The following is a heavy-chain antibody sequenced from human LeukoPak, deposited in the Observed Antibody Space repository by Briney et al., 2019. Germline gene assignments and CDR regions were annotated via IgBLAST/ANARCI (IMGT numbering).Heavy chain of an antibody. CDR2: IGASGGNT. CDR3: AKRPNYDSSGHFDF. D-gene: IGHD3-22*01. Sequence: GGSLRLSCATSGFTFTNYAMSWVRQAPGKGLEWVSAIGASGGNTYYADSVKGRFTISRDNSKNTLYLHMNTLRAEDTAVYYCAKRPNYDSSGHFDFRGQGTLVTVSS. V-gene: IGHV3-23*01. CDR1: GFTFTNYA. J-gene: IGHJ4*02.